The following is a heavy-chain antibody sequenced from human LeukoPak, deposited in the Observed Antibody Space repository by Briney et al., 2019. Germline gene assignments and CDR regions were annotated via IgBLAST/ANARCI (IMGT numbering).Heavy chain of an antibody. V-gene: IGHV5-10-1*01. Sequence: GESLRISCKGSGYSFTSYWISWVRQMPGKGLEWMGRIDPSDSYTNYSPSFQGHVTISADESISTAYLQWSSLKASDTAMYYCARLTVTNKYYYYYGMDVWGQGTTVTVSS. D-gene: IGHD4-17*01. CDR3: ARLTVTNKYYYYYGMDV. CDR1: GYSFTSYW. J-gene: IGHJ6*02. CDR2: IDPSDSYT.